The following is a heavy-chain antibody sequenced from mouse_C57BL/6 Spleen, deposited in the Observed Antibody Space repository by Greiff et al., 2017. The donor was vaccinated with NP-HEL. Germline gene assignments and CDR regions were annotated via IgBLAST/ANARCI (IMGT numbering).Heavy chain of an antibody. Sequence: QVQLQQSGTELVKPGASVKLSCKASGYTFTSYWMHWVKQRPGQGLEWIGNINPSNGGNNYNEKFKSKATLTVDKSSSTAYMQLSSLTSEDYAVYYCARGQLRPLYAMDYWGQGTSVTVSS. J-gene: IGHJ4*01. CDR1: GYTFTSYW. D-gene: IGHD3-2*02. CDR2: INPSNGGN. CDR3: ARGQLRPLYAMDY. V-gene: IGHV1-53*01.